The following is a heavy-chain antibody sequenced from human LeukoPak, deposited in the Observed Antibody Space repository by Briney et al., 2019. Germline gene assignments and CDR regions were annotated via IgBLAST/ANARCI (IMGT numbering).Heavy chain of an antibody. CDR1: GFSFSRYW. J-gene: IGHJ4*02. D-gene: IGHD3-22*01. CDR2: IKQDGSEQ. V-gene: IGHV3-7*02. Sequence: GGSLRLSCDASGFSFSRYWMTWVRQPPGKGLEWVAHIKQDGSEQYYVDSVKGRFTISRDNAKNSLYLQMNSLRAEDTAVYYCAVSSGYYYSRFDYWGQGTLVTVSS. CDR3: AVSSGYYYSRFDY.